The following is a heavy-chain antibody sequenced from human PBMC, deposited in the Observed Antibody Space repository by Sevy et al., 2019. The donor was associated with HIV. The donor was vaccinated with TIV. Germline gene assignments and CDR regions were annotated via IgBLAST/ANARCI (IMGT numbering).Heavy chain of an antibody. CDR3: ARAPPVRSGDDSLNWFDP. V-gene: IGHV4-59*01. D-gene: IGHD5-12*01. CDR1: AGSISSYY. Sequence: SETLSLTCTVSAGSISSYYWSWIRQPPGKGLEWIAYIHESGNTNYNPSLKSRVTISIDTSKNQFSLKLSSVTAADTALYYCARAPPVRSGDDSLNWFDPWGQGTLVTVSS. CDR2: IHESGNT. J-gene: IGHJ5*02.